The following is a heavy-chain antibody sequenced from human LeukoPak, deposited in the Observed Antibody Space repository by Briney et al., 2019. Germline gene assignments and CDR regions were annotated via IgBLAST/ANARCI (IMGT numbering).Heavy chain of an antibody. CDR2: IYYGGST. CDR1: GGSISSSSYY. CDR3: ARTYNWNYGLNFGC. D-gene: IGHD1-7*01. J-gene: IGHJ4*02. Sequence: SETLSLTCTVSGGSISSSSYYWGWICQPPGKGLEWIGNIYYGGSTYYNPSLKSRVTISVDASNNEFSLKLSSVTAADTAMYFCARTYNWNYGLNFGCWGQGTLVTVSS. V-gene: IGHV4-39*01.